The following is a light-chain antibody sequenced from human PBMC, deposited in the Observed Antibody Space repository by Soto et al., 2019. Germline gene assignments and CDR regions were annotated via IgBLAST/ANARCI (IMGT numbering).Light chain of an antibody. CDR3: SSYTSSSTLYV. CDR1: SSDVASYNY. V-gene: IGLV2-14*01. J-gene: IGLJ1*01. CDR2: EVF. Sequence: QSLLTQPASVSGSPGQSITISCTATSSDVASYNYVSWYQQHPGKAPKLMIFEVFNQPSGISNRFSGSKSGNTASLTISGLQAGDEADYFCSSYTSSSTLYVFGTGTKVT.